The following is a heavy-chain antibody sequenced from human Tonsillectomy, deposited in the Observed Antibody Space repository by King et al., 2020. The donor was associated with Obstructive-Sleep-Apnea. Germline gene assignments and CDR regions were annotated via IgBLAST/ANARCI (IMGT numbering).Heavy chain of an antibody. J-gene: IGHJ4*02. V-gene: IGHV3-53*04. CDR3: AGDSGGDYDILTGYAH. CDR2: IHSGGDT. D-gene: IGHD3-9*01. Sequence: EVQLVESGGGLVQPGGSLRLSCAASGFTVSRNYMSWVRQAPGKGLEWVSVIHSGGDTYYADSVKGRFTISRHNSKNTLYLQMNSLRAEDTAVYYCAGDSGGDYDILTGYAHWGQGTLVTVSS. CDR1: GFTVSRNY.